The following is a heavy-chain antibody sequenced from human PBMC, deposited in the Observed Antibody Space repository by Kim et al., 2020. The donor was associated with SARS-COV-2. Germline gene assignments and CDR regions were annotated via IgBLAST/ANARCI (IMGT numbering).Heavy chain of an antibody. Sequence: YYADSVKGRFTISRDNSKNTLYLQMNSLRAEDTAVYYCAKWGDSSSGLDYWGQGTLVTVSS. J-gene: IGHJ4*02. CDR3: AKWGDSSSGLDY. D-gene: IGHD6-6*01. V-gene: IGHV3-23*01.